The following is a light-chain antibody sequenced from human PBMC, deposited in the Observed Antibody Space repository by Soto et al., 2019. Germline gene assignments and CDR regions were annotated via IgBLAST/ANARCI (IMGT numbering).Light chain of an antibody. CDR3: QQYNNWPPIT. CDR2: GAS. V-gene: IGKV3-15*01. J-gene: IGKJ5*01. CDR1: QSVSSN. Sequence: EIVMTQSPATLSVSPGVRATLSCRASQSVSSNLAWYQQKPGQAPRLLIYGASTRATGIPARFSGSGSGTEFTLTISTLQSEDFAVYYCQQYNNWPPITFVQGTRLEIK.